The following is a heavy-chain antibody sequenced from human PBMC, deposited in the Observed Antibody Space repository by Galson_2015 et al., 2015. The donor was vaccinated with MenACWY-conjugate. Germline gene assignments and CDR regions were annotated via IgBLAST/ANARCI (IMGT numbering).Heavy chain of an antibody. CDR2: IRYDGIQK. D-gene: IGHD3-3*01. J-gene: IGHJ4*02. Sequence: SLRLSCAASGFIFSGYDMHWVRQAPGEGLEWVALIRYDGIQKNYSESVKGRFTISRDNSKNTLNLQMNSLRAEDTAVYYCAKIGGDFRSGYRPRWGQGTLVTVSS. CDR1: GFIFSGYD. V-gene: IGHV3-30*02. CDR3: AKIGGDFRSGYRPR.